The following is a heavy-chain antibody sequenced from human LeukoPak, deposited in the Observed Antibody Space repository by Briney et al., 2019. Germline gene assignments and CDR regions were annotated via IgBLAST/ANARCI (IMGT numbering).Heavy chain of an antibody. J-gene: IGHJ6*02. D-gene: IGHD3-10*01. CDR2: IIPIFGTA. V-gene: IGHV1-69*13. CDR1: GGTFSSYA. Sequence: SVKVSCKASGGTFSSYAISWVRQAPGQGLEWMGGIIPIFGTANYAQKFQGRVTITADESTSTAYMELSSLRSEDTDVYYCARAGRRQPPLYGMDVWGQGTTVTVSS. CDR3: ARAGRRQPPLYGMDV.